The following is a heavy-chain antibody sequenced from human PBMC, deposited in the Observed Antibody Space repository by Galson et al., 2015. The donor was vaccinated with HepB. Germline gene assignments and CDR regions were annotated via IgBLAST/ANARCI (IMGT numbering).Heavy chain of an antibody. Sequence: SVKVSCKASGGTFSSYAISWVRQAPGQGLEWMGRIIPILGIANYAQKFQGRVTITADKSISTAYLQWSSLKASDTAMYYCARLRAGSSGWTHDPGAFDIWGQGTMVTVSS. V-gene: IGHV1-69*04. CDR1: GGTFSSYA. CDR3: ARLRAGSSGWTHDPGAFDI. J-gene: IGHJ3*02. D-gene: IGHD6-19*01. CDR2: IIPILGIA.